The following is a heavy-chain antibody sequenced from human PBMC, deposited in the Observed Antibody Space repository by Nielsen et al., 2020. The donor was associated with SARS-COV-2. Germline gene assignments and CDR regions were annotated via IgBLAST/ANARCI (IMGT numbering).Heavy chain of an antibody. J-gene: IGHJ4*02. CDR2: ISYDGSNK. Sequence: GSLRLSCAASGFTFSSYAMHWVRQAPGKGLEWVAVISYDGSNKYYADSVKGRFTISRDNSKNTLYLQMNSLRAEDTAVYYCASLIVVVPAAIPLDYWGQGTLVTVSS. CDR1: GFTFSSYA. V-gene: IGHV3-30-3*01. D-gene: IGHD2-2*02. CDR3: ASLIVVVPAAIPLDY.